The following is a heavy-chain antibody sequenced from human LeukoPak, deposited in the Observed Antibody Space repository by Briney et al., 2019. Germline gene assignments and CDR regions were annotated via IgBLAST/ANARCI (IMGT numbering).Heavy chain of an antibody. D-gene: IGHD2-15*01. Sequence: ASVKVSCRASGYTFTGYYMHWVRQAPGQGLEWMGWINPNSDGTNYAQKFQGRVTMTRDTSISTAYMDLSRLRSDDTAVYYCAREEGYCSGTSCSAPFDHWGQGTLVTVSS. CDR1: GYTFTGYY. V-gene: IGHV1-2*02. CDR2: INPNSDGT. CDR3: AREEGYCSGTSCSAPFDH. J-gene: IGHJ4*02.